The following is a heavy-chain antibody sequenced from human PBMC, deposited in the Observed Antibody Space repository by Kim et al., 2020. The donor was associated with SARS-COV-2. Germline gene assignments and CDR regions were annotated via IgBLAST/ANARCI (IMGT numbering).Heavy chain of an antibody. J-gene: IGHJ1*01. CDR1: GFTFSSYA. Sequence: GGSLRLSCAASGFTFSSYAMSWVRQAPGKGLEWVSAISGSGGSTYYADSVKGRFTISRDNSKNTLYLQMNSLRAEDTAVYYCAKGVVKYKDYYDSSGYYDLEYFQHWGQGTLVTVSS. D-gene: IGHD3-22*01. CDR3: AKGVVKYKDYYDSSGYYDLEYFQH. CDR2: ISGSGGST. V-gene: IGHV3-23*01.